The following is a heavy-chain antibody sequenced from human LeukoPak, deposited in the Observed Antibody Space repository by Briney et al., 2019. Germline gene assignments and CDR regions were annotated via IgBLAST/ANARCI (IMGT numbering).Heavy chain of an antibody. D-gene: IGHD3/OR15-3a*01. J-gene: IGHJ4*02. CDR3: ARDPIGWTTPYYFDY. CDR2: INSVSTAI. Sequence: PGGSLRLPCAASGFAFSSYSMNWVRQAPGKGLEWVSYINSVSTAIYYADSVKGRFTVSRDNAKKSLYLQMNSLRDEDTAVYYCARDPIGWTTPYYFDYWGQGTLVTVSS. V-gene: IGHV3-48*02. CDR1: GFAFSSYS.